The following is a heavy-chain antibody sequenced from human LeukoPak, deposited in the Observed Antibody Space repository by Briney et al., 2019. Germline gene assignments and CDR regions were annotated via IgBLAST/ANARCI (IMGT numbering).Heavy chain of an antibody. CDR2: IYTSGST. Sequence: SETLCLTCTVSGGSISSYYWSWIRQPAGKGLEWIGRIYTSGSTNYNPSLKSRVTMSVDTSKNQFSLQLSSVTAAATAVYYCARDRPDYRNYGYYMDVWGKGTTVTVSS. V-gene: IGHV4-4*07. CDR1: GGSISSYY. CDR3: ARDRPDYRNYGYYMDV. J-gene: IGHJ6*03. D-gene: IGHD4-11*01.